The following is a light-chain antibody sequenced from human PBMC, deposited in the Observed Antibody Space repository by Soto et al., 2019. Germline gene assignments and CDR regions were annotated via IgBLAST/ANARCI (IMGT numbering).Light chain of an antibody. Sequence: IQMNQSPSTLSASVGDRVTITCRASQSISTWLAWYQQKPGKAPNLLIYDASTLESGVSSRFSGSGSGTEFTLTISSLQAEDFATYYCQQYNNYSWTFGQGTMVDI. CDR2: DAS. V-gene: IGKV1-5*01. CDR1: QSISTW. J-gene: IGKJ1*01. CDR3: QQYNNYSWT.